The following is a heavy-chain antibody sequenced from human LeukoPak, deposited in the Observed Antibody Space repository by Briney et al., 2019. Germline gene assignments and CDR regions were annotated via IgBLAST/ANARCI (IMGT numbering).Heavy chain of an antibody. CDR2: IYYSGST. J-gene: IGHJ4*02. CDR1: GGSISSSSYY. V-gene: IGHV4-39*01. D-gene: IGHD5-18*01. CDR3: ARRGGYSYVYYFDY. Sequence: SETLSLTCTVSGGSISSSSYYWGWIRQPPGNGLEWIGSIYYSGSTYYNPSLKSRVTISVDTSKNQFSLKLSSVTAADTAVYYCARRGGYSYVYYFDYWGQGTLVTVSS.